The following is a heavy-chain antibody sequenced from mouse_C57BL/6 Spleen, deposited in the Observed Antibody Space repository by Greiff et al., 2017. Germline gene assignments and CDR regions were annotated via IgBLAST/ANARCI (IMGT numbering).Heavy chain of an antibody. J-gene: IGHJ4*01. D-gene: IGHD1-1*01. CDR1: GYTFTSYW. V-gene: IGHV1-50*01. CDR3: ARAPYYGSTYYAMDY. CDR2: IDPSDSYT. Sequence: QVQLQQPGAELVKPGASVKLSCKASGYTFTSYWMQWVKQRPGQGLEWIGEIDPSDSYTNYNQKFKGKATLTVDTSSSTAYMQLSSLTSEDAAVYDWARAPYYGSTYYAMDYWGQGTSVTVSS.